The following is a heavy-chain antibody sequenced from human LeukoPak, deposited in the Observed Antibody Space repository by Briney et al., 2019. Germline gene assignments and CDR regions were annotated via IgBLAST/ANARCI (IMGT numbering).Heavy chain of an antibody. D-gene: IGHD3/OR15-3a*01. Sequence: ASVKVSCKASGYTFTNYAISWVRQAPGQGLEWMGWMSPYGGDKKYAQKFQARVTMTRDTSESTAYMELAGLASEDTAIYYCARGGSFGLKGNLDSWGQGTLDIVSS. CDR3: ARGGSFGLKGNLDS. V-gene: IGHV1-8*01. CDR1: GYTFTNYA. CDR2: MSPYGGDK. J-gene: IGHJ4*02.